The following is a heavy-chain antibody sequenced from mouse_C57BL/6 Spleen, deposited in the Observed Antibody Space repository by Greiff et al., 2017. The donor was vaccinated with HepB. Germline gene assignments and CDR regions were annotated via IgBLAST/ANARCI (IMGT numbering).Heavy chain of an antibody. CDR1: GYAFSSYW. V-gene: IGHV1-80*01. CDR2: IYPGDGDT. D-gene: IGHD1-1*01. J-gene: IGHJ4*01. Sequence: VKLQQSGAELVKPGASVKISCKASGYAFSSYWMNWVKQRPGKGLEWIGQIYPGDGDTNYNGKFKGKATLTADKSSSTAYMQLSSLTSEDSAVYFCAPYGSSYEAMDYWGQGTSVTVSS. CDR3: APYGSSYEAMDY.